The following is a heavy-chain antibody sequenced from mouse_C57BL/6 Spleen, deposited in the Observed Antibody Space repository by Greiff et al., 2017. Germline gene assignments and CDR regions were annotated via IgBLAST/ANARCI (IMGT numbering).Heavy chain of an antibody. CDR2: IYPGDGDT. CDR3: ARGGGNYA. D-gene: IGHD2-1*01. Sequence: QVQLQQSGPELVKPGASVKFSCKASGYAFSSSWMNWVKQRPGKGLEWIGRIYPGDGDTNYNGKFKGKATLTADKSSSTAYMQLSSLTSEDTAVYLCARGGGNYAWGQGTTLTVSS. CDR1: GYAFSSSW. J-gene: IGHJ2*01. V-gene: IGHV1-82*01.